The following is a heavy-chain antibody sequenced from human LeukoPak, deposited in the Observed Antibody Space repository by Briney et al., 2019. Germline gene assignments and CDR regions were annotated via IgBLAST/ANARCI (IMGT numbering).Heavy chain of an antibody. CDR2: ISSSSSTI. CDR1: GFTFSSYS. D-gene: IGHD1-26*01. CDR3: ARKFGGSYLYYFDC. V-gene: IGHV3-48*01. Sequence: PGGSLRLSCAASGFTFSSYSMNWVRQAPGKGLEWVSYISSSSSTIYYADSVKGRFTISRDNAKNSLYLQMNSLRAEDTAVYYCARKFGGSYLYYFDCWGQGTLVTVSS. J-gene: IGHJ4*02.